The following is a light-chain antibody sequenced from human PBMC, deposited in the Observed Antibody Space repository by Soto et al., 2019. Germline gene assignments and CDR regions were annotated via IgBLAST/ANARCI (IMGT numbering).Light chain of an antibody. J-gene: IGKJ5*01. V-gene: IGKV3-11*01. CDR3: QQRKNWQVT. CDR1: QSIDIY. CDR2: DAS. Sequence: EIVLTQSPATLSFSPGEIATLSCRASQSIDIYLAWYQQKPGQAPRLLIYDASNRATGIPARFSGGGSGTDFTLTISSLEPEDFAVYYCQQRKNWQVTFGQGTRLEIK.